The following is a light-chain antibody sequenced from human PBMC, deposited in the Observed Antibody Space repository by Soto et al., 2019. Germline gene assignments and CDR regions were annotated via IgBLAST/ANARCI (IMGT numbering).Light chain of an antibody. V-gene: IGKV3-11*01. CDR3: QQRSNWVT. CDR2: DAS. Sequence: EIVLTQSPATQSLSPGERATLSCRASQSVSSYLAWYQQKPGQAPRLLIYDASNRATGIPARFSGSGSGTDFTLTISSLEPEDFAVYYCQQRSNWVTFGPGTKVDIK. J-gene: IGKJ3*01. CDR1: QSVSSY.